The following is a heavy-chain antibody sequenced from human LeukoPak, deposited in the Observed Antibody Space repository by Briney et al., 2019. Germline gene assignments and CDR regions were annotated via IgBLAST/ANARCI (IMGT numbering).Heavy chain of an antibody. CDR1: GGSISSSSYY. CDR3: ARGLSNYFYYYYMDV. CDR2: INHSGST. J-gene: IGHJ6*03. D-gene: IGHD4-11*01. V-gene: IGHV4-39*07. Sequence: SETLSLTCTVSGGSISSSSYYWSWLRQPPGKGLESIGEINHSGSTNYNPSLKSRVTISVDTSKNQFSLKLSSVTAADTAVFYCARGLSNYFYYYYMDVWGKGTTVTVSS.